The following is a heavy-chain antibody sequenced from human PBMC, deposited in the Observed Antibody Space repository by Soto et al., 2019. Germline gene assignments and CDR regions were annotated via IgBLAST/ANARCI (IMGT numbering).Heavy chain of an antibody. CDR3: TTDWYYYDSSGYQPRYYFDY. V-gene: IGHV3-15*01. CDR1: GFTFSNAG. Sequence: PGGSLRLSCAASGFTFSNAGMSWVRQAPGKGLEWVGRIKSKTDGGTTDYAAPVNGRFTITRDDSKNTLYLQMNSLKPEDTAVYYCTTDWYYYDSSGYQPRYYFDYWGQGTLVTVSS. D-gene: IGHD3-22*01. CDR2: IKSKTDGGTT. J-gene: IGHJ4*02.